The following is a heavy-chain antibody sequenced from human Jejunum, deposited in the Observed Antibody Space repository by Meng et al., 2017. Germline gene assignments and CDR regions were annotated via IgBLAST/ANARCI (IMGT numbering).Heavy chain of an antibody. V-gene: IGHV1-69*05. D-gene: IGHD6-19*01. CDR2: IIPTSGTA. Sequence: SVKVSCKASGGTFSTYIISWVRQAPGHGLEWMGGIIPTSGTANYAQKFQGRVTITTDESTSTAYMDLSSLRSEDTAVYYCARELTGYSSGWTAGLDAMDVWGQGTTVTVS. CDR1: GGTFSTYI. J-gene: IGHJ6*02. CDR3: ARELTGYSSGWTAGLDAMDV.